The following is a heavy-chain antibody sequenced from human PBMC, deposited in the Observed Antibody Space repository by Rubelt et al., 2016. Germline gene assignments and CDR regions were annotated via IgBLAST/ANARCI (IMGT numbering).Heavy chain of an antibody. CDR1: SYA. Sequence: SYAMHWVRQAPGKGLEWVAVISYDGSNKYYADSVKGRFTISRDNSKNTLYLQMNSLRAEDTAVYYCARDKGSSRLRYWGQGTLVTVSS. D-gene: IGHD6-6*01. CDR2: ISYDGSNK. CDR3: ARDKGSSRLRY. V-gene: IGHV3-30*04. J-gene: IGHJ4*02.